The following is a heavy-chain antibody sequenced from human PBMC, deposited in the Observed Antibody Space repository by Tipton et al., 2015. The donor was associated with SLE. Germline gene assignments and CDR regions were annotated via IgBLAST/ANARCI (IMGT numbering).Heavy chain of an antibody. D-gene: IGHD5-18*01. Sequence: TLSLTCTVSGGSISSSSYYWGWIRQPPGKGLEWIGEINHSGSTNYNPSLKSRVTISVDTSKNQFSLKLSSVTAADTAVYYCARGVYSYVYYFDYWGQGTLVTVSS. J-gene: IGHJ4*02. V-gene: IGHV4-39*07. CDR2: INHSGST. CDR3: ARGVYSYVYYFDY. CDR1: GGSISSSSYY.